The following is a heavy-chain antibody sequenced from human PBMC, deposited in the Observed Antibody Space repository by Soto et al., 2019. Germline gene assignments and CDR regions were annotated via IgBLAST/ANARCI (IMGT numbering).Heavy chain of an antibody. J-gene: IGHJ4*02. D-gene: IGHD4-17*01. CDR3: AKAPGYGDYHDY. V-gene: IGHV3-23*01. CDR1: GFTFSSYA. Sequence: EVQLLESGGGLIQPGGSLRLSCAASGFTFSSYAMSWVRQAPGKGLEWVSAISGSGGSTYYADSVKGRFTISRDNSKNTLYLQMNSLRAEDTAVYYCAKAPGYGDYHDYWGQGTLVTVSS. CDR2: ISGSGGST.